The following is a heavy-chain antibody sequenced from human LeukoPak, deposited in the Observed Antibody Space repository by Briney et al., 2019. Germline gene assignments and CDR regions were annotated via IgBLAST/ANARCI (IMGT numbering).Heavy chain of an antibody. Sequence: SQTLSLTCTVSGGSISSGGYYWSWIRQPPGKGLEWIGRIHTSGSTNYNPSLTSRVAISVDTSKNQFLRKLSSVTAADTSVYYCARGSGGDYWGQGTLVTVSS. CDR2: IHTSGST. CDR3: ARGSGGDY. J-gene: IGHJ4*02. V-gene: IGHV4-61*02. CDR1: GGSISSGGYY. D-gene: IGHD1-14*01.